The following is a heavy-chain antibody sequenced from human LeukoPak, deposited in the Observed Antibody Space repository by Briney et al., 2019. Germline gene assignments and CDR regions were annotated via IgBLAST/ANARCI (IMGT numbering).Heavy chain of an antibody. D-gene: IGHD2-15*01. CDR2: ISYDGSNK. CDR3: ARDPHDFCSGGSCYSSASDY. J-gene: IGHJ4*02. V-gene: IGHV3-30*03. CDR1: GFTFSSYG. Sequence: PGRSLRLSCAASGFTFSSYGMHWVRQAPGKGLEWVAVISYDGSNKYYADSVKGRFTISRDNSKNTLYLQMNSLRAEDTAVYYCARDPHDFCSGGSCYSSASDYWGQGTLVTVSS.